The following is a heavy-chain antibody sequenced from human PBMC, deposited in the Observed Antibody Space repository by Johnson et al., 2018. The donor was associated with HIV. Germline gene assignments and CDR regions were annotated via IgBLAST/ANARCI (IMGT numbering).Heavy chain of an antibody. V-gene: IGHV3-20*04. CDR2: INGDGSGI. CDR1: GFTFDDYG. D-gene: IGHD3-22*01. CDR3: AKTITMIGRFDAFDI. Sequence: VESGGGVVRPGGSLRLSCAASGFTFDDYGMSWVRQAPGKGLEWVSRINGDGSGITYADSVKGRFTISRDNSKNTLYLQMNSLRAEDTAVYYCAKTITMIGRFDAFDIWGQGTMVTVSS. J-gene: IGHJ3*02.